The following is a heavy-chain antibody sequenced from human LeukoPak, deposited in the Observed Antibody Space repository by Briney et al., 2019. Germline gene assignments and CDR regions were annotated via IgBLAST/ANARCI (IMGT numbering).Heavy chain of an antibody. CDR1: GGSISSSNW. J-gene: IGHJ4*02. CDR3: ARRRAVAGPYFDY. Sequence: SGTLSLTCAVSGGSISSSNWGSWGRQPPGEGLGWSGEIYHSGSTNYNPSLKSRVTISVDKSKNQFSLKLSSVTAADTAVYYCARRRAVAGPYFDYWGQGTLVTVSS. V-gene: IGHV4-4*02. D-gene: IGHD6-19*01. CDR2: IYHSGST.